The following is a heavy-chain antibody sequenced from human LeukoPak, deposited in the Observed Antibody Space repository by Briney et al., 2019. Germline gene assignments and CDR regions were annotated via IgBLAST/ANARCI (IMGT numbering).Heavy chain of an antibody. CDR2: VYNSGST. J-gene: IGHJ4*02. CDR1: GGSISSYY. CDR3: ARGSSAYYPVLLTY. D-gene: IGHD3-22*01. V-gene: IGHV4-59*01. Sequence: SETLSLTSTVSGGSISSYYWSRVRQPPGKGLKWIGYVYNSGSTNYNPSLKSRITISLDTSKNQFSLKLTSVTAADTAVYYCARGSSAYYPVLLTYWGQGALVTVSP.